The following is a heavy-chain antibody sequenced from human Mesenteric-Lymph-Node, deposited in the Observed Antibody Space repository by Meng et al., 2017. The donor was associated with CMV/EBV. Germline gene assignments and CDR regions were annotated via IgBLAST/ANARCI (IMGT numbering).Heavy chain of an antibody. J-gene: IGHJ3*02. CDR2: IATGGSPT. CDR3: ARGLAFDI. Sequence: GGSLRLSCGASGFTFSSYSMYWVRQAPGQGLEWVSSIATGGSPTFYTDSVKGRFTISRDNAKNSLYLQMNSLRAEDTAVYYCARGLAFDIWGQGTMVTVSS. CDR1: GFTFSSYS. V-gene: IGHV3-21*01.